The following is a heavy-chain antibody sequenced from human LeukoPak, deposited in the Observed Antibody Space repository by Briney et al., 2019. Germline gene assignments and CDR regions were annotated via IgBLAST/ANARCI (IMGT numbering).Heavy chain of an antibody. D-gene: IGHD3-10*01. CDR3: ARRPRLWSGELASYYYYGMDV. CDR2: INPSGGST. V-gene: IGHV1-46*01. CDR1: GYTFTSYY. J-gene: IGHJ6*02. Sequence: ASVKVSCKASGYTFTSYYMHWVRQAPGQGLEWMGIINPSGGSTSYAQKFQGRVTMTRDTSTSTVYMELSSLRSEDTAVYYCARRPRLWSGELASYYYYGMDVWGQGTTVTVSS.